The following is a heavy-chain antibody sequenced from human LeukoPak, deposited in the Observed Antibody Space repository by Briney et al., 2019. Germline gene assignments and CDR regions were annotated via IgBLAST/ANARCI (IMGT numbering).Heavy chain of an antibody. CDR1: GFTFSSYS. CDR3: ARDGDILTGYYPHYYMDV. CDR2: ISSSSSYI. V-gene: IGHV3-21*01. Sequence: GGSLRLSCAASGFTFSSYSMNWVRQAPGKGLEWVSSISSSSSYIYYADSVKGRFTISRDNAKNSLYLQMNSLRAEDTAVYYCARDGDILTGYYPHYYMDVWGKGTTVTVSS. J-gene: IGHJ6*03. D-gene: IGHD3-9*01.